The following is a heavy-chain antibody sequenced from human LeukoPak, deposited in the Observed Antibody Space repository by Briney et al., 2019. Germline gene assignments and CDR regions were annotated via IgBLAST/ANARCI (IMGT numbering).Heavy chain of an antibody. CDR2: ISYDGSDK. Sequence: GGSLRLSCAASGFTFSSYAFHWVRQAPGKGLEWVAVISYDGSDKYYADSVKGRFTISRDNSKNTLYLEMNSLRVEDTAVYHCARDQSAGYSSSGSSSWGRLGDWGQGTLVTVSS. J-gene: IGHJ4*02. CDR3: ARDQSAGYSSSGSSSWGRLGD. D-gene: IGHD6-13*01. V-gene: IGHV3-30-3*01. CDR1: GFTFSSYA.